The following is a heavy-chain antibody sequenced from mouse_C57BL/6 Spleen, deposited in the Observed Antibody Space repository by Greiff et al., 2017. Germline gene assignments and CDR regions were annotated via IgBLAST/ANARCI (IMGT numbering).Heavy chain of an antibody. D-gene: IGHD1-1*01. V-gene: IGHV10-3*01. CDR2: IRRKSSNYAT. CDR3: VRDHYYGSHFDY. Sequence: EVQLVESGGGLVQPKGSLKLSCAASGFTFNTYAMHWVRQAPGKGLEWVARIRRKSSNYATYYADSVKDRFTISRDDSQSMLYLQMNNLKTEDTAMYYCVRDHYYGSHFDYWGQGTTLTVSS. J-gene: IGHJ2*01. CDR1: GFTFNTYA.